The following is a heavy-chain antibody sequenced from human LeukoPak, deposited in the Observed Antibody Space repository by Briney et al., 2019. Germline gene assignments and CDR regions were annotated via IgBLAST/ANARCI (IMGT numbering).Heavy chain of an antibody. V-gene: IGHV3-11*04. Sequence: PGGSLRLSCAASGFTFSDYYMSWIRQAPGKGLEWVSYISKSGSTKDYADSVKGRFTISRDNAKNSLYLQMYSLRAEDTAVYYCARDSGWHRFDPWGQGTLVTVSS. CDR1: GFTFSDYY. D-gene: IGHD3-10*01. CDR2: ISKSGSTK. J-gene: IGHJ5*02. CDR3: ARDSGWHRFDP.